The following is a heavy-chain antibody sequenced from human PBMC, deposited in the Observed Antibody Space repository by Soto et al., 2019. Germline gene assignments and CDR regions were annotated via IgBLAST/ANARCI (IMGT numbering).Heavy chain of an antibody. Sequence: PSETLSLTCTVSGSSISNYYWSWIRQPPGKGLEWIGYIYSSGSTHYNPSLQSRVTISIDMSKNQVSLKVNSVTAADTAVYYCARDHPHSYGVYYFDYWGQGTPVTVSS. CDR3: ARDHPHSYGVYYFDY. V-gene: IGHV4-59*01. J-gene: IGHJ4*02. D-gene: IGHD5-18*01. CDR1: GSSISNYY. CDR2: IYSSGST.